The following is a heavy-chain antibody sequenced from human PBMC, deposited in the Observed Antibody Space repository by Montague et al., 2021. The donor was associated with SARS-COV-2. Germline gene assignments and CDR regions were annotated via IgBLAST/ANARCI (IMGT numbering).Heavy chain of an antibody. J-gene: IGHJ3*01. CDR3: VREPLVGLPTTMDDAFDV. Sequence: SLRLSCAASGFTFSSHYMTWVRQAPGKGLEWVGNVKQDGSENFYGDSVKGRFTIYRDNAESVVFLQMNSLRAEDTAVYFCVREPLVGLPTTMDDAFDVWGQGTMVTVSS. CDR2: VKQDGSEN. D-gene: IGHD3-10*01. CDR1: GFTFSSHY. V-gene: IGHV3-7*05.